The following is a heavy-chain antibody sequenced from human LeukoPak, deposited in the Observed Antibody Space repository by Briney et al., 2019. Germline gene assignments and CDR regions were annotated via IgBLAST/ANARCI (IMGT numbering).Heavy chain of an antibody. CDR3: AKDRANLYYDILTGYYSGDAFDI. V-gene: IGHV3-43*02. J-gene: IGHJ3*02. CDR2: ISGDGGST. D-gene: IGHD3-9*01. CDR1: GVAIRNSW. Sequence: GGSLRLACVASGVAIRNSWMSWVRQAPGKGLEWVSLISGDGGSTYYADSVKGRFTISRDNSKNSLYLQMNSLRTEDTALYYCAKDRANLYYDILTGYYSGDAFDIWGQGTMVTVSS.